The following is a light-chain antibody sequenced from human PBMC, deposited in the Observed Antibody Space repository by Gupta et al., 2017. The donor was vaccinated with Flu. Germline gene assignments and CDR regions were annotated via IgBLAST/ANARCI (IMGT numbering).Light chain of an antibody. J-gene: IGKJ1*01. V-gene: IGKV2-28*01. Sequence: VTRRCPASNSCSSRHGLLHTDAYTSLDWYLQKPAQSPQLLIYLRSTRALGVPNRFSGIGLGTDFTLQISGGGAEDVGVYYCRQVRQNPWTFGQGTKVEIK. CDR3: RQVRQNPWT. CDR2: LRS. CDR1: HGLLHTDAYTS.